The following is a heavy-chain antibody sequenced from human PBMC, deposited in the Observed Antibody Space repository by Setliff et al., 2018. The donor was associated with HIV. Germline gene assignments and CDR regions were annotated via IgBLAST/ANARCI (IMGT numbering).Heavy chain of an antibody. CDR2: INWNGRST. D-gene: IGHD3-10*01. J-gene: IGHJ6*02. CDR3: ARKLRPGHGVDV. V-gene: IGHV3-20*04. CDR1: GFTFDDYG. Sequence: GGSLRLSCEASGFTFDDYGMNWVRQAPGKGLEWVSGINWNGRSTGDADSVKGRFTISRDNAKNSMDLQMNSLRAEDTAIYYCARKLRPGHGVDVWGQGTTVTVSS.